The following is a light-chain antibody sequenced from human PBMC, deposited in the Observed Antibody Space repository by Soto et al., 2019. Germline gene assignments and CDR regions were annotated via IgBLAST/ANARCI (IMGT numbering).Light chain of an antibody. CDR2: GAS. CDR1: QSLRSRS. Sequence: EIVLTQSPGTLSLSPGERTTLSCRASQSLRSRSLAWYQQKPGQAPRLLIYGASSRATDIPDRFRGSGSGRDFVLNISRLEPEDFGMYYCQQYSSSPRTFGQGTKVDIK. V-gene: IGKV3-20*01. CDR3: QQYSSSPRT. J-gene: IGKJ1*01.